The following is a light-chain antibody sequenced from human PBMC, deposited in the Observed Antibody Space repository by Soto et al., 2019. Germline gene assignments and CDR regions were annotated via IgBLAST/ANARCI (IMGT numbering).Light chain of an antibody. CDR3: QQYSNWPLT. CDR2: AAS. CDR1: QSVSSK. Sequence: EIVMTQSPATLSVSPGESATLSCRASQSVSSKSAWYQQKPGQAPRLLIYAASTRATGIPGRFSGSGSGTEFTLTISSLQSEEFAVYYCQQYSNWPLTFGGGTKVEIK. J-gene: IGKJ4*01. V-gene: IGKV3-15*01.